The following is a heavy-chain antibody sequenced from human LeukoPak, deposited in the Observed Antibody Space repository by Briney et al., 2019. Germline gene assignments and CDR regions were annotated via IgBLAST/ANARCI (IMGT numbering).Heavy chain of an antibody. V-gene: IGHV4-4*07. Sequence: PSETLSLTCTVSGGSISSYYWSWIRQPAGKGLEWIGRIYTSGSTNYNPSLKSRVTMSVDTSKNQFSLKLSSVTAADTAVYYCARDPMAGIGGDAFDIWGQGTMVTVSS. CDR2: IYTSGST. CDR1: GGSISSYY. D-gene: IGHD3-10*01. CDR3: ARDPMAGIGGDAFDI. J-gene: IGHJ3*02.